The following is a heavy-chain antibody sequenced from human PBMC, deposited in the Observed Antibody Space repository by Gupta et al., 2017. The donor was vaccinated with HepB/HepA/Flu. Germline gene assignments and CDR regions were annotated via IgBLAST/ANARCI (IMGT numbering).Heavy chain of an antibody. Sequence: EVQLVESGGGLVQPGGSLRLSCAASGFTFSSYEMNWVRQAPGKGLEWVSYISSSGSTIYYADSVKGRFTISRDNAKNSLYLQMNSLRAEDTAVYYCARDFYSSGWRLFDYWGQGTLVTVSS. CDR3: ARDFYSSGWRLFDY. J-gene: IGHJ4*02. CDR1: GFTFSSYE. CDR2: ISSSGSTI. D-gene: IGHD6-19*01. V-gene: IGHV3-48*03.